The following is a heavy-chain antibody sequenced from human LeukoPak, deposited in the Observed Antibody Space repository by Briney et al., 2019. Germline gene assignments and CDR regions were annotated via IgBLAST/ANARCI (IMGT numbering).Heavy chain of an antibody. D-gene: IGHD2-2*01. Sequence: GGSLRLSCAASGFTFSDYYMGWIRQAPGKGLEWVSYISSSGSTIYYADSVKGRFTISRDNAKNSLYLQMNSLRAEDTAVYYCARVVVVVPAAMNYYYYYGMDVWGQGTTVTVSS. CDR2: ISSSGSTI. CDR3: ARVVVVVPAAMNYYYYYGMDV. V-gene: IGHV3-11*01. CDR1: GFTFSDYY. J-gene: IGHJ6*02.